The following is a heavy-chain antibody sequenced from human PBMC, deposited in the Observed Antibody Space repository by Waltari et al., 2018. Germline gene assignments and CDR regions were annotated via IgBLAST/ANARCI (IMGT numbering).Heavy chain of an antibody. D-gene: IGHD2-2*01. CDR2: IHTSGSA. Sequence: QVQLQESGPGLVKPSETLSLTCTASGGPISSYYWSWIRQPAGTGLEYIERIHTSGSANYIPSHKSRITISVDTAKNQLYLKRSSVTAADTAVYYCARDWACYCRSASCYPRNNNFDPWGQGTLVTVSS. CDR1: GGPISSYY. V-gene: IGHV4-4*07. CDR3: ARDWACYCRSASCYPRNNNFDP. J-gene: IGHJ5*02.